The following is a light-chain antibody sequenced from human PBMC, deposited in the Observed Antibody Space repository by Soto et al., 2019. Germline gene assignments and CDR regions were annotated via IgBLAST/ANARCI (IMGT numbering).Light chain of an antibody. CDR1: SSDVGGYTY. V-gene: IGLV2-14*01. J-gene: IGLJ3*02. Sequence: QSVLTQPASVSGSPGQSITISCTGTSSDVGGYTYVSWYQQHPGKAPKLIISEVSNRPSGVSHRFSGSKSGNTASLTISGLQAADEADYYCSSYTSSSTLVFGGGTKVTVL. CDR2: EVS. CDR3: SSYTSSSTLV.